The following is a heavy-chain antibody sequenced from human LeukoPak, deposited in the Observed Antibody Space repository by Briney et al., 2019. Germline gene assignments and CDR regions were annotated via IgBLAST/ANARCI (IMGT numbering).Heavy chain of an antibody. J-gene: IGHJ4*02. CDR3: ARLDVSSSWYSDPFDY. CDR2: INHSGST. Sequence: SETLSLTCAVYGGSFSGYYWSWIRQPPGKGLEWIGEINHSGSTNYNPSLKSRVTISVDTSKNQFSLKLSSVTAADTAVYYCARLDVSSSWYSDPFDYWGQGTLVTVSS. D-gene: IGHD6-13*01. CDR1: GGSFSGYY. V-gene: IGHV4-34*01.